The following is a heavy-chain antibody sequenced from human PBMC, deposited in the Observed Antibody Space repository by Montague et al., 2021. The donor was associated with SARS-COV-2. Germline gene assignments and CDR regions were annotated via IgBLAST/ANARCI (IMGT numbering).Heavy chain of an antibody. CDR1: GTSFSGYY. J-gene: IGHJ6*03. V-gene: IGHV4-34*01. CDR2: INHDGGT. Sequence: SETLSLTCAVHGTSFSGYYWNWIRQPPGKGLEWIGEINHDGGTKYSPSLKSRLTISADTSKNQFSLKLTSVAAADTAVYYCARLRDGVVPSPILGVGPYYSYYYMDVWGRGTTVTVSS. CDR3: ARLRDGVVPSPILGVGPYYSYYYMDV. D-gene: IGHD3-10*01.